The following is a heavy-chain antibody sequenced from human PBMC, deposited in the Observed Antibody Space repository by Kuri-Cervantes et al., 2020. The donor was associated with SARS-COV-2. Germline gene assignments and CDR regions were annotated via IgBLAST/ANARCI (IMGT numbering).Heavy chain of an antibody. CDR1: GFTFSSYA. V-gene: IGHV3-30-3*01. D-gene: IGHD5-18*01. CDR2: ISYDGSNK. CDR3: AKDQGDSYGISYFDY. J-gene: IGHJ4*02. Sequence: GESLKISCAASGFTFSSYAMRRVRQAPGKGLEWVAVISYDGSNKYYADSVKGRFTISRDNSKNTLYLQMNSLRAEDTAVYYCAKDQGDSYGISYFDYWGQGTLVTVSS.